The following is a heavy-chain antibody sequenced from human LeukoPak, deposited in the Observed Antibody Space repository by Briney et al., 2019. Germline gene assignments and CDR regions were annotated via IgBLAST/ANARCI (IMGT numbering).Heavy chain of an antibody. CDR2: ISSSGSSI. Sequence: GGSLRLSCAASGFTFSDHYMSWVRQAPGKGLEWVSYISSSGSSIYYADSVTGRFTISRDNAKNSQYLQMDSLRAEDTAVYYCARTAIYDTSGSGYWGQGTLVTVSS. J-gene: IGHJ4*02. D-gene: IGHD3-22*01. CDR3: ARTAIYDTSGSGY. CDR1: GFTFSDHY. V-gene: IGHV3-11*01.